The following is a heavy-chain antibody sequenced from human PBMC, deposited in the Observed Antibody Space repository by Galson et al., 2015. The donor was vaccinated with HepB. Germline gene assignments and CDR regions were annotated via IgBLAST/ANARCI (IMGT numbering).Heavy chain of an antibody. Sequence: WIGAINHIGSTNYNPSLKSRVTISIDTSKNQFSLKLSSVTAADTAVYYCARSRQLVTDFYYYGMDVWGLGATVTVSS. CDR2: INHIGST. D-gene: IGHD2-21*02. CDR3: ARSRQLVTDFYYYGMDV. J-gene: IGHJ6*02. V-gene: IGHV4-34*01.